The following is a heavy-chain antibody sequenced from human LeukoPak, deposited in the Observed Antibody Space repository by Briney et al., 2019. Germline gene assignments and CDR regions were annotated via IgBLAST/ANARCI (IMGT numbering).Heavy chain of an antibody. CDR2: IHYSGST. CDR3: AREWDNWNDRGFDY. V-gene: IGHV4-59*01. CDR1: AGSISSYY. Sequence: PSQTLSLTCTVSAGSISSYYWSWIRQPPGKGLEWIGYIHYSGSTNYNPSLKSRVTISVDTSKNQFSLKLSSVTAADTAVYYCAREWDNWNDRGFDYWGQGTLVTASS. J-gene: IGHJ4*02. D-gene: IGHD1-20*01.